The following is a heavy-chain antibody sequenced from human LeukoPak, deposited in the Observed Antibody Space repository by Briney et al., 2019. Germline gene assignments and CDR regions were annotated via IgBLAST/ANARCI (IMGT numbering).Heavy chain of an antibody. Sequence: GGSLRLSCAASGFTFSSYGMHWVRQAPGKGLEWVAVISYDGSNKYYADSVKGRFTISRDNSKNTLYLQMNRLRVEDTAVYYCAREGGPPVTTLDYWGQGTLVTVSS. V-gene: IGHV3-33*08. CDR2: ISYDGSNK. J-gene: IGHJ4*02. CDR3: AREGGPPVTTLDY. CDR1: GFTFSSYG. D-gene: IGHD4-17*01.